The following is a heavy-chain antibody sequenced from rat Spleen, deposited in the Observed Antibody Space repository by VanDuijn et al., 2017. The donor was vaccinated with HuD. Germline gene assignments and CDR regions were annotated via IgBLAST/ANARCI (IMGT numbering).Heavy chain of an antibody. CDR1: GFTFSDFA. V-gene: IGHV5S10*01. CDR2: IIYDASRI. Sequence: EVQLVESGGGLVQPGKSLKLSCAASGFTFSDFAMTWVRQSPQKGLEWVAMIIYDASRIYYRDSVKGRFTISRDNTKNTLYLQMDSLRSEDTATYYCSTPTPGIPSTYWGQGTLVTVSS. D-gene: IGHD1-4*01. CDR3: STPTPGIPSTY. J-gene: IGHJ3*01.